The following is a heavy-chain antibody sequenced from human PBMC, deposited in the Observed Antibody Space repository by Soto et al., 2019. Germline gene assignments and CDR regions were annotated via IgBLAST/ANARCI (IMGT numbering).Heavy chain of an antibody. V-gene: IGHV4-30-4*01. J-gene: IGHJ5*02. CDR1: GGSISSGDYY. CDR3: AREQSVPATLNWFDP. CDR2: IYYSGST. D-gene: IGHD2-2*01. Sequence: PSETLSLTXTVSGGSISSGDYYWSWIRQPPGKGLEWIGYIYYSGSTYYNPSLKSRVTISVDTSKNQFSLKLSSVTAADTAVYYCAREQSVPATLNWFDPWGQGTLVTVSS.